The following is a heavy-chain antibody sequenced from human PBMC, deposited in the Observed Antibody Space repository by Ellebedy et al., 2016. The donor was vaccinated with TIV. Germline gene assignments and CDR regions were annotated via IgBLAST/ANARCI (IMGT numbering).Heavy chain of an antibody. CDR2: ISWNSGSI. D-gene: IGHD3-10*01. V-gene: IGHV3-9*01. J-gene: IGHJ4*02. Sequence: SLKISXAASGFTFDDYAMLWVRQAPGKGLEWVSGISWNSGSIGYADSVKGRFTISRDNAKNSLYLQMNSLRAEDTALYYCVKDIRIQVWSIRGVFDYWGQGTLVTVSS. CDR3: VKDIRIQVWSIRGVFDY. CDR1: GFTFDDYA.